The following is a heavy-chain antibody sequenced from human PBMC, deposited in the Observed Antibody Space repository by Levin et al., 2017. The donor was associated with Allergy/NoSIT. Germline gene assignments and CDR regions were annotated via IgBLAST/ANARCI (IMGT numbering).Heavy chain of an antibody. V-gene: IGHV1-46*01. CDR3: ARDAPYCSGGSCYPGS. J-gene: IGHJ4*02. CDR1: GYTFSSYH. D-gene: IGHD2-15*01. Sequence: GESLKISCKASGYTFSSYHMHWVRQAPEQGLEWMGIINPSGGSTSYAQKFQGRVTMTRDTSTSTVYMELSSLSSEDTAVYYCARDAPYCSGGSCYPGSWGQGTLVTVSS. CDR2: INPSGGST.